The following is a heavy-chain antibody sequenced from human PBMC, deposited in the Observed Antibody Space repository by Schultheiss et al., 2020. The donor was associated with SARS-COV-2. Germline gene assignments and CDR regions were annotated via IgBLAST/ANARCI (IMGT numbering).Heavy chain of an antibody. Sequence: SVKVSCKASGGTFSSYAISWVRQAPGQGLEWMGGIIPIFGTANYAQKFQGRVTITADKSTSTAYMELSSLRSEDTAVYYCARAGRSCSGTSCYAGYWGRGTLVTVSS. CDR3: ARAGRSCSGTSCYAGY. D-gene: IGHD2-2*01. CDR1: GGTFSSYA. V-gene: IGHV1-69*06. J-gene: IGHJ4*02. CDR2: IIPIFGTA.